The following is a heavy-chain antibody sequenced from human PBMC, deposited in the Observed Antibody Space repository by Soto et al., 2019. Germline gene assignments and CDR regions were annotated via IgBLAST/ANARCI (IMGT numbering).Heavy chain of an antibody. CDR2: IYCGDSDA. CDR1: GYNFPKYW. J-gene: IGHJ4*02. V-gene: IGHV5-51*01. D-gene: IGHD5-12*01. Sequence: EVHLEQSGAALRKPGESLRLSCKASGYNFPKYWIGWVRQMPGKGLEWMGIIYCGDSDAKYSPSFEGQGTISADQSNNVVYLQWSSLKASDPAIYYCARREYSGYEFFELWGQGTLVTVSS. CDR3: ARREYSGYEFFEL.